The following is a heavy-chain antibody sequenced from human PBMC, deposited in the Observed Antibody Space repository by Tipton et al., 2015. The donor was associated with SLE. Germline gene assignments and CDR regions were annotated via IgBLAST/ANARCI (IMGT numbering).Heavy chain of an antibody. J-gene: IGHJ5*02. Sequence: SLRLSCAASGFTFSSYEMNWVRQAPGKGLEWVSYISSSGSTIYYADSVKGRFTISRDNAKNSLYLQMNSLRAEDTAVYYCARSGDFWSGYYTTWWFDPWGHDPWSPSPQ. CDR2: ISSSGSTI. CDR1: GFTFSSYE. CDR3: ARSGDFWSGYYTTWWFDP. V-gene: IGHV3-48*03. D-gene: IGHD3-3*01.